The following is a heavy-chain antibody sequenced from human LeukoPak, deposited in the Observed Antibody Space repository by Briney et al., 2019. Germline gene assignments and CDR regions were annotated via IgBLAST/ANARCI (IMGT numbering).Heavy chain of an antibody. J-gene: IGHJ6*02. CDR3: ARVHRIAAADDYYYYGMDV. V-gene: IGHV1-69*04. CDR1: GGTFSSYA. Sequence: ASVKVSCKASGGTFSSYAISWVRQAPGQGLEWMGRIIPILGIANYAQKFQGRVTITADKSTSTAYMELSSLRSEDTAVYYRARVHRIAAADDYYYYGMDVWGQGTTVTVSS. D-gene: IGHD6-13*01. CDR2: IIPILGIA.